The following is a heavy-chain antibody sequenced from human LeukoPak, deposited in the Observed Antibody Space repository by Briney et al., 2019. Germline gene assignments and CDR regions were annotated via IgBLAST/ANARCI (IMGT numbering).Heavy chain of an antibody. J-gene: IGHJ4*02. CDR1: GFTFSSYA. CDR2: ISYDGSNK. CDR3: ARETGSAVGSTDFNY. Sequence: GGSLRLSCAASGFTFSSYAIHWVRQAPGKGLEWVAVISYDGSNKYYADSVKGRFTISRDNSKNTLYLQMNSLRAEDTAVYYCARETGSAVGSTDFNYWGQGTLVTVSS. V-gene: IGHV3-30-3*01. D-gene: IGHD4-17*01.